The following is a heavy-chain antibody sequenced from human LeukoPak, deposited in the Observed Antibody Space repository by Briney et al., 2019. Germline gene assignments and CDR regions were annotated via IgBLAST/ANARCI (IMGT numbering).Heavy chain of an antibody. CDR2: INAGNGNT. D-gene: IGHD3-22*01. CDR3: ARVTYYYDSSGYYPAGMDV. V-gene: IGHV1-3*01. CDR1: GYTFTSYA. J-gene: IGHJ6*02. Sequence: GASVKVSCKASGYTFTSYAMHWVRQAPGQRLEWMGWINAGNGNTKYSQKFQGRVTITRDTSATTAYMELSSLRSEDTAVYYCARVTYYYDSSGYYPAGMDVWGQGTTVTVSS.